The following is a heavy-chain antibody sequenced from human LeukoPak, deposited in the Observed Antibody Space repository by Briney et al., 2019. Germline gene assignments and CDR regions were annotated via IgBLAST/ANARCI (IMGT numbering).Heavy chain of an antibody. CDR3: AREINGAFDY. D-gene: IGHD3-10*01. V-gene: IGHV1-18*01. J-gene: IGHJ4*02. CDR2: ISPYDGNT. Sequence: ASVKVSCKASGYTFLHYDFNWVRQAPGHGLEWVGWISPYDGNTKYKQSLQGRFTMSTDASTTTAYLEMTGLTSDDTAVYYCAREINGAFDYWGQGTVVTVSS. CDR1: GYTFLHYD.